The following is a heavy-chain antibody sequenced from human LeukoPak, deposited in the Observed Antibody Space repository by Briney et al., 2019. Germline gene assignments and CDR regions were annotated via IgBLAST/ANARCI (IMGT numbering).Heavy chain of an antibody. CDR3: ARGLPGPLTGYYVRWNYFDY. V-gene: IGHV4-34*01. D-gene: IGHD3-9*01. Sequence: SETLSLTCAVYGGSFSGYYWSWIRQPPGKGLEWIGEINHSGSTNYNPSLKSRVTISVDTSKNQFSLKLSSVTAADTAVYYCARGLPGPLTGYYVRWNYFDYWGQGTPVTVSS. CDR2: INHSGST. J-gene: IGHJ4*02. CDR1: GGSFSGYY.